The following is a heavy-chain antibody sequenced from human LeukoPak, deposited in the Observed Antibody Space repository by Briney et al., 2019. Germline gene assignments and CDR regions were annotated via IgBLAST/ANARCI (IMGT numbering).Heavy chain of an antibody. CDR1: GFTFSSYE. CDR2: ISSSGNTI. J-gene: IGHJ4*02. V-gene: IGHV3-48*03. Sequence: GGSLTLSCAASGFTFSSYEMNWVRQAPGQGLEWVSYISSSGNTIFYADPVKGRFTISRDNAKNSLYLQLNSLSADDTAVYYVVLSYQGYFDHWGQGTLVTVSS. CDR3: VLSYQGYFDH. D-gene: IGHD3-16*02.